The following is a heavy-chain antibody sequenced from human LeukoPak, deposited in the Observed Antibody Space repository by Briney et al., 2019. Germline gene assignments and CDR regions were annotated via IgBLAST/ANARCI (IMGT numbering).Heavy chain of an antibody. CDR2: ISSSGSTI. D-gene: IGHD3-16*01. V-gene: IGHV3-11*01. CDR3: ARIRRPPGTVFFDY. J-gene: IGHJ4*02. CDR1: RFTFSDYY. Sequence: GGSLRLSCAASRFTFSDYYMSWIRQAPGKGLEWVSYISSSGSTIYYADSVKGRFTISRDNAKNSLYLQMNSLRAEDTAVYYCARIRRPPGTVFFDYWGQGTLVTVSS.